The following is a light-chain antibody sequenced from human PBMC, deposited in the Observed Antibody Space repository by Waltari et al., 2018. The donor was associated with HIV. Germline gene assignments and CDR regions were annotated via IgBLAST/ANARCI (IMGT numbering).Light chain of an antibody. CDR2: EVS. Sequence: QSALTQPPSASGSPGQSVTISCTGLSRDAGDDNYVSWYQQSPGKAPKLIIYEVSKRPSGVPDRFSASKSGNTASLSVSGLQADDEAHYYCSSYAGSSTWVFGGGTKVTVL. CDR1: SRDAGDDNY. V-gene: IGLV2-8*01. J-gene: IGLJ3*02. CDR3: SSYAGSSTWV.